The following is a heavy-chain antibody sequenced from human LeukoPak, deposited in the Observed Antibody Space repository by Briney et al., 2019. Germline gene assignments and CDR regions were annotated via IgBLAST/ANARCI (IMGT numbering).Heavy chain of an antibody. CDR1: GFTFSSYA. V-gene: IGHV3-23*01. J-gene: IGHJ3*02. CDR2: ISGSGGST. Sequence: AGGSLRLSCAASGFTFSSYAMSWVRQAPGKGLEWVSAISGSGGSTYYADSVKGRFTISRDNSKNMLYLQMNSLRAEDTAVYYCATLRYSSSWPDAFDIWGQGTMVTVSS. D-gene: IGHD6-13*01. CDR3: ATLRYSSSWPDAFDI.